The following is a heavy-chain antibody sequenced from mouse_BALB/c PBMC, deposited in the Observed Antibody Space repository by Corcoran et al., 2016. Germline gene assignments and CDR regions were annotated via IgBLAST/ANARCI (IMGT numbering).Heavy chain of an antibody. J-gene: IGHJ3*01. CDR2: IDPANGNT. D-gene: IGHD2-3*01. CDR1: GFNIKDTY. Sequence: EVQLQQSGAELVKPGASVKLSCTASGFNIKDTYMHWVKQRPEQGLEWIGRIDPANGNTKYDPKFQGKATITADTSSNTAYLQLSSLTSEDTAVYYCASDGYPPWFAYWGQGTLVTVSA. V-gene: IGHV14-3*02. CDR3: ASDGYPPWFAY.